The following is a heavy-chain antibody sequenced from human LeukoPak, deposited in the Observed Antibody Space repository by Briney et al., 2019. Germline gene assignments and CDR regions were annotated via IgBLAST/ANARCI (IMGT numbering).Heavy chain of an antibody. Sequence: PSETLSLTCAVYGGSFSGYYWSWIRQPPGKGLEWIGEINHSGSTNYNPSLKSRVTISVDTSKNQFSLKPSSVTAADTAVYYCARGRIAVAAPADYWGQGTLVTVSS. CDR2: INHSGST. CDR1: GGSFSGYY. V-gene: IGHV4-34*01. D-gene: IGHD6-19*01. J-gene: IGHJ4*02. CDR3: ARGRIAVAAPADY.